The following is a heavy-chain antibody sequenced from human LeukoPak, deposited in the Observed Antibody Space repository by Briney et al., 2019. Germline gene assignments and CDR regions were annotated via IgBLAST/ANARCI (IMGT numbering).Heavy chain of an antibody. Sequence: GSLRLSCAASGFTFRSYWMHWVRQAPGKGLVWVSRINSDGSTTAYADSVKGRFTISRDDAENTLYLQMNSLRAEDTAVYYCARDSGTGSAWYPFDYWGQGTLVTVSS. CDR1: GFTFRSYW. V-gene: IGHV3-74*03. CDR3: ARDSGTGSAWYPFDY. CDR2: INSDGSTT. D-gene: IGHD6-19*01. J-gene: IGHJ4*02.